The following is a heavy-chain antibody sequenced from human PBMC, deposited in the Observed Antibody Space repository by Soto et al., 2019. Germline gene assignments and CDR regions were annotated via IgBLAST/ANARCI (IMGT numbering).Heavy chain of an antibody. J-gene: IGHJ5*02. CDR1: GYSISSGYY. V-gene: IGHV4-38-2*01. D-gene: IGHD6-13*01. Sequence: PSETLSLTCAVSGYSISSGYYWGWIRQPPGKGLEWIGSIYHSGSTYYNPSLKSRVTISVDTSKNQFSLKLSSVTAADTAVYHCARRKGSSWYNWFDPWGQGTLVTVSS. CDR3: ARRKGSSWYNWFDP. CDR2: IYHSGST.